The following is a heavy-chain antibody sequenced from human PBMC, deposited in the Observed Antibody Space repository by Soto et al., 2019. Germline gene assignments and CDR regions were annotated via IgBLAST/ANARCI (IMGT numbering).Heavy chain of an antibody. CDR2: IWYDGTQK. Sequence: QVQLEESGGGVVQPGRSLNLSCEASGFPFNPYSMHWVRQPPGRGLGGRAAIWYDGTQKYYADSVKGRFIISRDNSKKTLYLEMNSLRAEDTAVYYCARAGGTTVTGLWHFDSWGQGTLVTVSS. CDR3: ARAGGTTVTGLWHFDS. CDR1: GFPFNPYS. V-gene: IGHV3-33*01. J-gene: IGHJ4*02. D-gene: IGHD4-17*01.